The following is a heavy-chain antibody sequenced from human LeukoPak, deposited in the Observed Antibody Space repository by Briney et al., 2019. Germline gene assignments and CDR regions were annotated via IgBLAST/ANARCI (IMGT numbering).Heavy chain of an antibody. D-gene: IGHD1-7*01. CDR2: IYDSAST. CDR3: AVLGNYALDY. J-gene: IGHJ4*02. V-gene: IGHV4-59*01. Sequence: SETLSLTCTVSGDSISGYYWSWIRQAPGKGLEWMGYIYDSASTNYNPSLKSRVTISVDTSKNQFSLKLSSLTAADTGVYYCAVLGNYALDYWGQGALVTVSS. CDR1: GDSISGYY.